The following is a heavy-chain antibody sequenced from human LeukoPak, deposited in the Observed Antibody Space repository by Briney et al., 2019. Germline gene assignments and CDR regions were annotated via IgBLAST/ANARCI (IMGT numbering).Heavy chain of an antibody. CDR2: IYYSGST. D-gene: IGHD4-17*01. CDR3: ARQGGPYGDLDY. J-gene: IGHJ4*02. Sequence: SETLSLTCTVSGGSISSSSYYWGWIRQPPGKGLEWIGSIYYSGSTYYNPSLKSRVTISVDTSKNHFSLKLSSVTAADTAVYYCARQGGPYGDLDYWGQGTLVTVSS. CDR1: GGSISSSSYY. V-gene: IGHV4-39*01.